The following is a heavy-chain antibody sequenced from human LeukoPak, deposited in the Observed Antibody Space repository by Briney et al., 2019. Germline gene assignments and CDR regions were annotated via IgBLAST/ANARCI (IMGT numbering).Heavy chain of an antibody. CDR1: GFTFRNYA. V-gene: IGHV3-30-3*01. Sequence: GGSLRLSCAAPGFTFRNYAMHWVPRAPGKGLEWGAVISFDGSNQYYADPVKRRFTISRDNSKNTLYLQMNSLRAEDTAMYYCARGGVYYDSSGYFVPYYWGEGTLVTVSS. CDR3: ARGGVYYDSSGYFVPYY. D-gene: IGHD3-22*01. J-gene: IGHJ4*02. CDR2: ISFDGSNQ.